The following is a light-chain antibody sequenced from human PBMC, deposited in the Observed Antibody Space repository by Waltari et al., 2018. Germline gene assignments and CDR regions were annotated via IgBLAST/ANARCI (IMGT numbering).Light chain of an antibody. CDR3: SSYAGSNNVV. V-gene: IGLV2-8*01. CDR1: SSDGGGYNH. CDR2: EVS. J-gene: IGLJ2*01. Sequence: QSALTQPPSASGSPGPPVTLSCTATSSDGGGYNHVSWYQQHPGKAPKLMIYEVSKRPSGVPDRFSGSKSGNTASLTVSGLQAEDEADYYCSSYAGSNNVVFGGGTKLTVL.